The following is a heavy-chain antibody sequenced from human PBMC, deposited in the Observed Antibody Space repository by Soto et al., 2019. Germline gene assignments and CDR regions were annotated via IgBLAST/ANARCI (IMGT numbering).Heavy chain of an antibody. V-gene: IGHV3-30*18. Sequence: QVQLVESGGGVVQPGRSLRLSCAASGFTFSSYGMHWVRQAPGKGLEWVAVISYDGSNKYYADSVKGRFTISRDNSKNTLYLQMNSLRAEDTAVYYCAKDGQWKSRSQLLGWFDPWGQGTLVTVSS. CDR3: AKDGQWKSRSQLLGWFDP. CDR1: GFTFSSYG. D-gene: IGHD6-19*01. CDR2: ISYDGSNK. J-gene: IGHJ5*02.